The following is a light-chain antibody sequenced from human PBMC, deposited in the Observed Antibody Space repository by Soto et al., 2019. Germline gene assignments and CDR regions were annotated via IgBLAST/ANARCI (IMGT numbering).Light chain of an antibody. Sequence: EIVLTQSPATLSLSPGERATLSCRASQRVSRYLAWSQQKPGQAPRLLIYDASNRATGIPARFSGSGSGTDFTLTISSLEPEDFAVYYCQQRSNWPPTFGGGTKVEIK. CDR3: QQRSNWPPT. CDR2: DAS. CDR1: QRVSRY. V-gene: IGKV3-11*01. J-gene: IGKJ4*01.